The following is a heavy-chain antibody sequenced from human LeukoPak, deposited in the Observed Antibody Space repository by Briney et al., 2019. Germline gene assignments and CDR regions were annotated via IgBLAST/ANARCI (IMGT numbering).Heavy chain of an antibody. Sequence: GGSLRLSCAASGFTFSSYAMSWVRQAPGKGLEWVSAISGSGGSTYYADSVKGRFTISRDNSKNTLYLQMNSLRAEDTAVYYCAKDGTNCSSISCLDYWGQGTLVTVSS. CDR3: AKDGTNCSSISCLDY. V-gene: IGHV3-23*01. D-gene: IGHD2-2*01. CDR2: ISGSGGST. CDR1: GFTFSSYA. J-gene: IGHJ4*02.